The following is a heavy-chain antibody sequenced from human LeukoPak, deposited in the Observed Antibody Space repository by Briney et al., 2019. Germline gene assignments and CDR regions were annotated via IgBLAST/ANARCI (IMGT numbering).Heavy chain of an antibody. CDR2: MTPNSGNT. Sequence: ASVKVSCKASGYTFTSYDINWVRQATGQGLEWVGWMTPNSGNTGYAQKFQGRVTMTRDTSIGTAYMELSSLRSEDTAVYFCARNLYGTGEFDYWGQGTLATVSS. V-gene: IGHV1-8*01. CDR3: ARNLYGTGEFDY. J-gene: IGHJ4*02. CDR1: GYTFTSYD. D-gene: IGHD7-27*01.